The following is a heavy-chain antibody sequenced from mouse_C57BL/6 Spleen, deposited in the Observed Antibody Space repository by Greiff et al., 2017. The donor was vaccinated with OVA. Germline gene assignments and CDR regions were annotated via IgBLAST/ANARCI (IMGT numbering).Heavy chain of an antibody. CDR1: GYTFTSYW. D-gene: IGHD3-2*02. Sequence: QVQLQQPGAELVRPGTSVKLSCKASGYTFTSYWMHWVKQRPGQGLEWIGVIDPSDSYTNYNQKFKGKATLTVDTSSSTAYMQLSSLTSEDSAVYYCARRVYSSGSEVAYAMDYWGQGTSVTVSS. J-gene: IGHJ4*01. CDR2: IDPSDSYT. V-gene: IGHV1-59*01. CDR3: ARRVYSSGSEVAYAMDY.